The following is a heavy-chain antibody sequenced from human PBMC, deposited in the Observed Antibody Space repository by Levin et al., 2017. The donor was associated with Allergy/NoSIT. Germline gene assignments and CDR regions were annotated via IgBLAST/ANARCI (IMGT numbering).Heavy chain of an antibody. J-gene: IGHJ4*02. V-gene: IGHV3-30-3*01. CDR3: ARGRGTGSFLIDY. D-gene: IGHD1-26*01. CDR2: TSYDENSK. CDR1: GFTFIGYA. Sequence: GGSLRLSCAASGFTFIGYAMHWVRQAPGKGLEWVAITSYDENSKYYTDSVKGRFTISRDNSKNTVYLQMNSLRDEDTAVYYCARGRGTGSFLIDYWGQGTLVTVSA.